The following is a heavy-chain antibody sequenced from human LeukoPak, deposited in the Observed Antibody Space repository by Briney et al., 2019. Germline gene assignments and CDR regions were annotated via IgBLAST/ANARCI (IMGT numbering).Heavy chain of an antibody. CDR3: ARGPHCSSTSCYSEYFHH. J-gene: IGHJ1*01. V-gene: IGHV4-59*01. Sequence: SETLSLTCTVSGGSIGSYYWSWIRQAPGKGLDWIGYIYYSGSSNYNPSLNGRVTISVDTSKNQFSLKLNSVTPADTAVYYCARGPHCSSTSCYSEYFHHWGQGTLVTVSS. CDR2: IYYSGSS. CDR1: GGSIGSYY. D-gene: IGHD2-2*01.